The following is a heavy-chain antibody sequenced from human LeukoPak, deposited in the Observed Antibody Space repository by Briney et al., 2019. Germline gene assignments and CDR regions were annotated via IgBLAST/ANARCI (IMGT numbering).Heavy chain of an antibody. CDR1: GGSFSGYY. CDR2: TNHSGST. CDR3: ARGPSYYYGSGSYLDY. Sequence: SETLSLTCAVYGGSFSGYYWSWIRQPPGKGLEWIGETNHSGSTNYNPSLKSRVTISVDTSKNQFSLKLSSVTAADTAVYYCARGPSYYYGSGSYLDYWGQGTLVTVSS. J-gene: IGHJ4*02. D-gene: IGHD3-10*01. V-gene: IGHV4-34*01.